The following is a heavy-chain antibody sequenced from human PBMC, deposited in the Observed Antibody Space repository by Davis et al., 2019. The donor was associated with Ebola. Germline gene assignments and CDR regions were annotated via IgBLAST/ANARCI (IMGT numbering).Heavy chain of an antibody. D-gene: IGHD5-24*01. J-gene: IGHJ6*02. Sequence: GGSLRLSCAASGFTFSSYSMNWVRQAPGKGLEWVSSISSSSSYIYYADSVKGRFTISRDNAKNSLYLQMNSLRAEDTAVYYCARDSTINPYYYYYGMDVWGQGTTVTVSS. CDR3: ARDSTINPYYYYYGMDV. V-gene: IGHV3-21*01. CDR2: ISSSSSYI. CDR1: GFTFSSYS.